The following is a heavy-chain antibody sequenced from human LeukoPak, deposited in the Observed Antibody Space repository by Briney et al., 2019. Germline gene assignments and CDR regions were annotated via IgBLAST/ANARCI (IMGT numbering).Heavy chain of an antibody. CDR2: ISAYNGNT. V-gene: IGHV1-18*01. J-gene: IGHJ4*02. Sequence: ASVKVSCKASGYTFTSYGISWVRQAPGQGLEWMGWISAYNGNTNYAQKLQGRVTMTTDTSTSTVYLELRSLRSDDTAVYYCARDLWLHPISHFDYWGQGTLVTVSS. D-gene: IGHD5-12*01. CDR1: GYTFTSYG. CDR3: ARDLWLHPISHFDY.